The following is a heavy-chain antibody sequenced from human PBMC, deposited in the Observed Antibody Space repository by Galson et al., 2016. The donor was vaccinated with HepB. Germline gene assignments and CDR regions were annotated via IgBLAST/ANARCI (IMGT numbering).Heavy chain of an antibody. J-gene: IGHJ4*02. D-gene: IGHD3-16*02. CDR2: IWYDGSNK. V-gene: IGHV3-33*06. CDR3: AKQTYRGGGSCLFDY. Sequence: SLRLSCAASGFTFSSYGMHWVRQAPGKGLEWVAVIWYDGSNKYYADSVKGRFTISRDDSKNTLFLQMNSLRAEDTAVYYCAKQTYRGGGSCLFDYWGQGTLVTVSS. CDR1: GFTFSSYG.